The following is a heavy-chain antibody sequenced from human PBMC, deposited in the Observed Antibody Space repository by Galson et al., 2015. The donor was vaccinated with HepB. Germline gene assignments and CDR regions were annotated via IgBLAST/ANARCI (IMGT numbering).Heavy chain of an antibody. CDR3: AADASYRNGWAHNYSFAMDV. CDR2: IVVGSGNT. CDR1: GLTFINSA. D-gene: IGHD6-19*01. J-gene: IGHJ6*04. Sequence: SVKVSCKASGLTFINSAVQWVRQARGQRLEWIGWIVVGSGNTNYAQKFQERVTITRDMSTSTAYMELSSLRSEDTAVYYCAADASYRNGWAHNYSFAMDVWGKGTTVTVSS. V-gene: IGHV1-58*01.